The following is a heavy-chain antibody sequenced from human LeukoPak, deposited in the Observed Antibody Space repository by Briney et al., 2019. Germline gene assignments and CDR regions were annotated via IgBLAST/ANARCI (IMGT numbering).Heavy chain of an antibody. D-gene: IGHD2-15*01. J-gene: IGHJ6*02. CDR3: AKNGAIVVVVAARYGMDV. CDR2: ISNNGGYT. Sequence: GGSLRLSCIASGFTISNYAISWVRQGPGKGLERVSAISNNGGYTYYADSVQGRFTISRDNSKSTLCLQMNSLRAEDTAVYYCAKNGAIVVVVAARYGMDVWGQGTTVTVSS. V-gene: IGHV3-23*01. CDR1: GFTISNYA.